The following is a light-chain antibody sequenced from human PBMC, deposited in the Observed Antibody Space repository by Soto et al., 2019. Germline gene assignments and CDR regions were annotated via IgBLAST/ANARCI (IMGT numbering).Light chain of an antibody. V-gene: IGKV3-15*01. CDR2: GAF. Sequence: EIVMTQSPATLSVSPGERATLSCRASQSVSYNLAWYQQKPGQSPRLLIYGAFTRATGIPARFSGSGSGTEFTITISRLQSEDFAVYYCQQYKNWPPLTFGGGSKVEIK. CDR1: QSVSYN. J-gene: IGKJ4*01. CDR3: QQYKNWPPLT.